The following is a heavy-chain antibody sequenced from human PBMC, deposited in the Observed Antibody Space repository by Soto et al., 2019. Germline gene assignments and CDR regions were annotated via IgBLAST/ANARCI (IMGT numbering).Heavy chain of an antibody. V-gene: IGHV4-39*01. D-gene: IGHD3-16*01. CDR1: GGFISSGGHY. Sequence: PSETLSLTCTVSGGFISSGGHYWGWIRQPPGKGLEWIGSIYYSGSTHYNPSLKSRVTISVDMSKSQFSLKLSSVTAADTAVYYCARQEAPFTFGGVTALTYFHPWGQGTLVTVSS. CDR3: ARQEAPFTFGGVTALTYFHP. J-gene: IGHJ1*01. CDR2: IYYSGST.